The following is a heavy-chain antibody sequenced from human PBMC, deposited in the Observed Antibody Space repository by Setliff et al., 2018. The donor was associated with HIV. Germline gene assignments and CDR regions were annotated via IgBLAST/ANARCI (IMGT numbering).Heavy chain of an antibody. D-gene: IGHD3-10*01. CDR1: GYRFVTCC. V-gene: IGHV1-18*01. CDR2: ISAYNGHT. J-gene: IGHJ2*01. CDR3: ARDDHYYDSGSYYSDWYFDL. Sequence: ASVKVSCKTSGYRFVTCCISWVRQAPGQGLEWMGWISAYNGHTNYAQKFQDRVTMTTDTSTNTAYMELSSLGSDDTAVYYCARDDHYYDSGSYYSDWYFDLWGRGTLVTVSS.